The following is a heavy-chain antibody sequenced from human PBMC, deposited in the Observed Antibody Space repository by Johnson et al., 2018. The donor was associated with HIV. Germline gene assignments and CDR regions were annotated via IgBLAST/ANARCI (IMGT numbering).Heavy chain of an antibody. Sequence: EVQLVESGGSVVRPGGSLRLSCVASGFTFDDFALTWVRQAPGKGLEWVSGINSDGSSTSYSDSVKGRFTISRDNAKNTLYLQMNSLRAEDTAVYYCARMVGDTTGGRAFDIWGQGTMVTVSS. D-gene: IGHD1-26*01. J-gene: IGHJ3*02. CDR2: INSDGSST. V-gene: IGHV3-20*04. CDR1: GFTFDDFA. CDR3: ARMVGDTTGGRAFDI.